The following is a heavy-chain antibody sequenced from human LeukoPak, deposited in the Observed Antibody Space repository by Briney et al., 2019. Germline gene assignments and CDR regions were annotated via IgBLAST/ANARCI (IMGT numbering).Heavy chain of an antibody. CDR1: GFTFSSYD. J-gene: IGHJ4*02. CDR3: VRVFSGTYQDY. V-gene: IGHV3-13*01. D-gene: IGHD3-10*01. Sequence: PGGSLRLSCAASGFTFSSYDMHWVRQVPGKGLEWVSAIGYTGDTYYPDSVKGRFTISRENAKNSLYLQMNSLRAGDTAVYYCVRVFSGTYQDYWGQGTLVTVSS. CDR2: IGYTGDT.